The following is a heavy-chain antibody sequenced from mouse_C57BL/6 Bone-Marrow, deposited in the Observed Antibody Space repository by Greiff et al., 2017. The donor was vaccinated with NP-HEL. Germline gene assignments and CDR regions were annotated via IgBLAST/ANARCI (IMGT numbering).Heavy chain of an antibody. D-gene: IGHD4-1*01. CDR2: IYPGDGDT. CDR1: GYAFSSSW. J-gene: IGHJ3*01. Sequence: VKLMESGPELVKPGASVKISCKASGYAFSSSWMNWVKQRPGKGLEWIGRIYPGDGDTNYNGKFKGKATLTADKSSSTAYMQLSSLTSEDSAVYFCARYWDVAYWGQGTLVTVSA. V-gene: IGHV1-82*01. CDR3: ARYWDVAY.